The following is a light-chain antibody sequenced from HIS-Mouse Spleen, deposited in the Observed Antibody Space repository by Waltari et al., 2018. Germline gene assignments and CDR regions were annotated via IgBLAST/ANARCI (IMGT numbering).Light chain of an antibody. CDR3: YSAADNSGV. CDR1: VLAKKY. Sequence: SYELTQPSSVSVSPGQTARITCSGDVLAKKYARWFQQKPGQAPVLVISKDSERPSGIPGRFSGSSSGTTVTLTISGAQVEDEADYYCYSAADNSGVFGGGTKLTVL. J-gene: IGLJ2*01. CDR2: KDS. V-gene: IGLV3-27*01.